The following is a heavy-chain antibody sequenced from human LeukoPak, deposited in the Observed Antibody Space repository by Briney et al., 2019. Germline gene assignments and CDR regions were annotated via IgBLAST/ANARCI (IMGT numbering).Heavy chain of an antibody. D-gene: IGHD1-26*01. J-gene: IGHJ3*02. CDR3: AKDSGTYYKAFDI. CDR1: GFTFSSYA. V-gene: IGHV3-23*01. CDR2: ILSGGST. Sequence: GSLRLSCAASGFTFSSYAMSWVRQAPGKGLEWVSTILSGGSTYYADSVKGRFTISRDNPKNTLYLQMNNLRAEDTAVYYCAKDSGTYYKAFDIWGQGTMVTVSS.